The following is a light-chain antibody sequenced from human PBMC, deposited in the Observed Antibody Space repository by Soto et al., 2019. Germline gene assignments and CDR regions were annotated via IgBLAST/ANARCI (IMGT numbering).Light chain of an antibody. Sequence: DIVMTQSPDSLAVSLGERATINCKSSQSVLYSSNNKNYLAWYQQKPGQPPKLLIYWASTRESGVPDRFSGSGSGTDFTLTIRSPQADDVAVNYCQPYYSTPQLTFGGGTKVEIK. V-gene: IGKV4-1*01. CDR2: WAS. J-gene: IGKJ4*01. CDR1: QSVLYSSNNKNY. CDR3: QPYYSTPQLT.